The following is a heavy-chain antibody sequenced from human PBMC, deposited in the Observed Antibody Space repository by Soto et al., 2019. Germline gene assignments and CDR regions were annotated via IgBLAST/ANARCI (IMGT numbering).Heavy chain of an antibody. J-gene: IGHJ4*01. D-gene: IGHD2-8*01. CDR1: GDSVTNYF. Sequence: SETLSLTSTVSGDSVTNYFWSWMRQPPGKGLEWIGHMYHGGRTNYSPSLKSRVTMSLDSSKNQFSLNLSSVTAADTAVYFCARDPGYCTNGVCPIFDFWVYGVLVTVSS. CDR2: MYHGGRT. CDR3: ARDPGYCTNGVCPIFDF. V-gene: IGHV4-59*02.